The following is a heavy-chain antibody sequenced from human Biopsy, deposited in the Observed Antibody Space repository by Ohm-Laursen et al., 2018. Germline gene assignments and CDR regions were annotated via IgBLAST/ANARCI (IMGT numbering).Heavy chain of an antibody. CDR2: NTLILGKG. V-gene: IGHV1-69*06. D-gene: IGHD3-9*01. Sequence: GASVKVSCKAPGGTFSNYGVNWVRQAPGQGLEWLGGNTLILGKGNSAQKSQDRVTVAADTSTSTATMELRSLRSDDTAVYYCATKLTGYFHHWGQGTLVIVSS. CDR3: ATKLTGYFHH. CDR1: GGTFSNYG. J-gene: IGHJ1*01.